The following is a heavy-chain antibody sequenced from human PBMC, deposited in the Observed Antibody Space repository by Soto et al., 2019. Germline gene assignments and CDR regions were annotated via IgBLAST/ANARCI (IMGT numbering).Heavy chain of an antibody. Sequence: PGGSLRLSCAASGFTFDDYAMHWVRQAPGKGLEWVSGISWNSGSIGYADSVKGRFTISRDNAENSVSLQMNSLRAEDTAVYYCAREETAWPLAYGLDVWGQGTTVTVSS. J-gene: IGHJ6*02. CDR3: AREETAWPLAYGLDV. CDR1: GFTFDDYA. V-gene: IGHV3-9*01. D-gene: IGHD2-21*02. CDR2: ISWNSGSI.